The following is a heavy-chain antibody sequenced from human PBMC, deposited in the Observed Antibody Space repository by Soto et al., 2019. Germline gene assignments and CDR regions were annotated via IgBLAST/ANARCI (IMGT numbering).Heavy chain of an antibody. J-gene: IGHJ5*02. CDR3: ASSVVDTAMYWWFDP. Sequence: QVQLVQSGAEVKKPGSSVKVSCKASGGTFSSYAISWVRQAPEQGLEWMGGIIPIFGTANYAQKFQGRVTITADKSTSTAYMELSSLRSEDTAVYYCASSVVDTAMYWWFDPWGQGTLVTVSS. V-gene: IGHV1-69*06. D-gene: IGHD5-18*01. CDR1: GGTFSSYA. CDR2: IIPIFGTA.